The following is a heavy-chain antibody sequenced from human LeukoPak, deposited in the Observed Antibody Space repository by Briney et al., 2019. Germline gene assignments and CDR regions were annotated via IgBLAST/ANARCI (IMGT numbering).Heavy chain of an antibody. D-gene: IGHD5-12*01. CDR2: IKQDGSEK. CDR3: ASGYSAYDPSPLAY. J-gene: IGHJ4*02. V-gene: IGHV3-7*01. Sequence: GGSLRLSCAASGFTFSTYWMTWVRQAPGKGLEWVANIKQDGSEKKYVDSVKGRSTISRDNVKNSLYLQMNSLRAEDTAVYYCASGYSAYDPSPLAYWGQGTLVTVSS. CDR1: GFTFSTYW.